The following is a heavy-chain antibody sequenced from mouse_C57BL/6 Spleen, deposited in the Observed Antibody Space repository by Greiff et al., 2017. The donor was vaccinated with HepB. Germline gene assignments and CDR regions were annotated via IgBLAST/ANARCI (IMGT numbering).Heavy chain of an antibody. CDR3: ARTLRASMDY. V-gene: IGHV1-50*01. D-gene: IGHD1-1*01. CDR1: GYTFTSYW. CDR2: IDPSDSYT. Sequence: QVQLQQPGAELVKPGASVKLSCKASGYTFTSYWMQWVKQRPGQGLEWIGEIDPSDSYTNYNQKFKGKATLTVDTSPSTAYMQLSSLTSEDSAVYYCARTLRASMDYWGQGTSVTVSS. J-gene: IGHJ4*01.